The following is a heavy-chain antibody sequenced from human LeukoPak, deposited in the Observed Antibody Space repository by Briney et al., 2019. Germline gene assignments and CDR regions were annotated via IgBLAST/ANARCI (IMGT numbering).Heavy chain of an antibody. J-gene: IGHJ5*02. CDR3: ARDREAAGRGWFDP. CDR2: IKQDGSEK. CDR1: GFTFSSYW. Sequence: GGSLRLSCAASGFTFSSYWMSWVRQAPGKGLEWVANIKQDGSEKYYVDSVKGRFTISRDNAKNSLYLQMNSLRAEDTAVYYCARDREAAGRGWFDPWGQGTLVTVSS. D-gene: IGHD6-13*01. V-gene: IGHV3-7*01.